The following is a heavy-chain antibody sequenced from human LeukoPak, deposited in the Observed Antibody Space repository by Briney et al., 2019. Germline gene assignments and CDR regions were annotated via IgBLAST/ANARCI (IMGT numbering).Heavy chain of an antibody. CDR1: GGSINSYY. CDR2: FSYSGNT. D-gene: IGHD2-15*01. V-gene: IGHV4-59*08. Sequence: PSETLSLTCSVSGGSINSYYWSWIRQPPGKGLEWIGFFSYSGNTNYNPSLKSPVIISVATSKNPFSLRLTSVTAADTAVYYCARQVYSAGRYYHFDSWGQGTLVTVSS. CDR3: ARQVYSAGRYYHFDS. J-gene: IGHJ4*02.